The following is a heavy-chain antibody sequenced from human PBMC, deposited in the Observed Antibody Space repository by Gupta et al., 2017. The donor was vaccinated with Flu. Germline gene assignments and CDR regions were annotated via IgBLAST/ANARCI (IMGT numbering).Heavy chain of an antibody. J-gene: IGHJ4*02. Sequence: QVQLVESGGGVVQPGRSLRLSCAASGFTFSRYGMHWVRQAPGKGLEWVAVISYDGSNKYYADSVKGRFTISRDNSKNTLYLQMNRLRAEDTAVYYCAKLSFYDSSGYYSNDYWGQGTLVTVSS. CDR2: ISYDGSNK. D-gene: IGHD3-22*01. CDR3: AKLSFYDSSGYYSNDY. V-gene: IGHV3-30*18. CDR1: GFTFSRYG.